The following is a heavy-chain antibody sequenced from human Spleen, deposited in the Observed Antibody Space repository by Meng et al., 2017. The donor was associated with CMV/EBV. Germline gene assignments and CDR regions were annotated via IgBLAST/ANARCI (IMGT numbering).Heavy chain of an antibody. CDR3: ARDGAGPLNYFDY. V-gene: IGHV3-23*01. Sequence: LSLTCAASGFTFSSYAMSWVRQAPGKGLEWVSAISGSGGSTYYADSVKGRFTISRDNAKNTLYLQMNSLRVEDTAVFYCARDGAGPLNYFDYWGQGTLVTVSS. CDR1: GFTFSSYA. D-gene: IGHD6-19*01. J-gene: IGHJ4*02. CDR2: ISGSGGST.